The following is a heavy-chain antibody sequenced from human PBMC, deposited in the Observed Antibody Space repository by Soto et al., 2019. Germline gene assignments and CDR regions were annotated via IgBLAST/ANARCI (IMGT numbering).Heavy chain of an antibody. CDR3: ARGFCGGDCYSINWLGP. Sequence: QVQLQESGPGLVKPSQTLSLTCIVSGGSISSGGNYWSWLRQHPGKGLEWIGYIYYTGITYYKPSLKSRVIMSVDTSKNQFSLRLSSVTAADTAIYYCARGFCGGDCYSINWLGPWGQGTLVTVSS. CDR1: GGSISSGGNY. D-gene: IGHD2-21*02. J-gene: IGHJ5*02. CDR2: IYYTGIT. V-gene: IGHV4-31*03.